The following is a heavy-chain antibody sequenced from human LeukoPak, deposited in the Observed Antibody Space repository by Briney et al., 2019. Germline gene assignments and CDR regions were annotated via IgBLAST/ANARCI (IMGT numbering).Heavy chain of an antibody. J-gene: IGHJ5*02. V-gene: IGHV4-39*07. Sequence: SETLSLTCTVSGVSISSSSYYWGWIRQPPGKGLEWIGSIYYSGSTYYNPSLKSRVTISLDTSKNQFSLKLSSVTAADTAVYYCASRCSSTSCYFMHMAWGQGTLVTVSS. CDR2: IYYSGST. CDR1: GVSISSSSYY. CDR3: ASRCSSTSCYFMHMA. D-gene: IGHD2-2*01.